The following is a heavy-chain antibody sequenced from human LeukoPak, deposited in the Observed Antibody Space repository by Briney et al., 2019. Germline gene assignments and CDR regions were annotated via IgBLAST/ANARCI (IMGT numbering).Heavy chain of an antibody. CDR1: GFTFSSYA. J-gene: IGHJ4*02. V-gene: IGHV3-74*01. Sequence: GGSLRLSCTTSGFTFSSYALSWVRQAPGKGLVWVSRINSDGSITSYADSVKGRLTISRDNAKNTLYLQMKSLRAEDTAVYYCAREYSSSWYTGAGYWGQGTLVTVSS. CDR2: INSDGSIT. CDR3: AREYSSSWYTGAGY. D-gene: IGHD6-13*01.